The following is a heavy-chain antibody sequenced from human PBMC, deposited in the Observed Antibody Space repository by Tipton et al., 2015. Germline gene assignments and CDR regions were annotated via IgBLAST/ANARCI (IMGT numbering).Heavy chain of an antibody. V-gene: IGHV3-48*01. D-gene: IGHD2-21*01. CDR1: GFTFSPYS. J-gene: IGHJ4*02. CDR3: TRGHIVVGKIDY. CDR2: IGSSSGTI. Sequence: SLRLSCAVSGFTFSPYSMNWVRQAPGKGLEWVSYIGSSSGTIFYADSVRGRFTISRDNSNNTLYLQMNSLRAEDTAVYYCTRGHIVVGKIDYWGQGTLVTVSS.